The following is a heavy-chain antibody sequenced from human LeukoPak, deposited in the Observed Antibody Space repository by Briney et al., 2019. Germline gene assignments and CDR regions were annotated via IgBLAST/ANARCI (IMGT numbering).Heavy chain of an antibody. Sequence: GGSLRLSCAASGFTFSSYGMHWVRQAPGKGLEWVAVISYDGSNKYYADSVKGRFTISRDNSKNTLYLQMNSLRAEDTAVYYCAKDGRVAGPDYWGQGTLVTVSS. D-gene: IGHD6-19*01. CDR2: ISYDGSNK. CDR3: AKDGRVAGPDY. CDR1: GFTFSSYG. J-gene: IGHJ4*02. V-gene: IGHV3-30*18.